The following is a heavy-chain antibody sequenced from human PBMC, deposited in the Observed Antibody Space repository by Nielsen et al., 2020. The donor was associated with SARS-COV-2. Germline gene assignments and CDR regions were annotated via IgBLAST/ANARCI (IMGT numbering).Heavy chain of an antibody. CDR2: IDPSDSYT. D-gene: IGHD4-17*01. Sequence: GESLKISYKGSGYSFTSYWISWVRQMPGKGLEWMGRIDPSDSYTNYSPSFQGHVTISADKSISTAYLQWSSLKASDTAMYYCARHGDYGDSFDYWGQGTLVTVSS. CDR3: ARHGDYGDSFDY. V-gene: IGHV5-10-1*01. CDR1: GYSFTSYW. J-gene: IGHJ4*02.